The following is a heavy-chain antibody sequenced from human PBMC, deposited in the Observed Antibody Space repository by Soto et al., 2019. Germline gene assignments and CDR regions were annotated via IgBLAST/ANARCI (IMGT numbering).Heavy chain of an antibody. D-gene: IGHD5-18*01. Sequence: SETLSLTCAVSGGSISSSNWWSWVRQPPGKGLEWIGEIYHSGSTNYNPSLKSRVTISVDKSKNQFSLKLSSVTAADTAVYYCASNVAMAVYFDYWGQGTLVTVSS. CDR3: ASNVAMAVYFDY. V-gene: IGHV4-4*02. CDR2: IYHSGST. CDR1: GGSISSSNW. J-gene: IGHJ4*02.